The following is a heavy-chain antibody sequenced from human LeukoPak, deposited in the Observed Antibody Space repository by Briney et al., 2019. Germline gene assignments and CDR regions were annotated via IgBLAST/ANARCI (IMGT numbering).Heavy chain of an antibody. D-gene: IGHD2-2*02. Sequence: RSGGSLRLSCAASGFSFSGYSMNWVRQAPGKGLEWVSGINWNGGSRGYADSVKGRFTISRDNAKNSVYLQMNSLRSEDTAFYHCARDRCSSTSCYNTPNWFDPWGQGTLVTVSS. V-gene: IGHV3-20*01. CDR2: INWNGGSR. CDR1: GFSFSGYS. CDR3: ARDRCSSTSCYNTPNWFDP. J-gene: IGHJ5*02.